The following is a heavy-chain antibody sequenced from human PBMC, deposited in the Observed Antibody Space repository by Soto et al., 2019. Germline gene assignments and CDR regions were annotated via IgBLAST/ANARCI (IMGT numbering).Heavy chain of an antibody. Sequence: EVQLLESGGGLVQPGGSLRLSCAASGFTFSSYAMSWVRQAPGKGLEWVSAISGSGGSTYYADSVKGRFTISRDNAKNTLYLQMKRLRAEDTAVYYCASAAREYYYYGMDVWGQGTTVTVSS. CDR1: GFTFSSYA. J-gene: IGHJ6*02. CDR2: ISGSGGST. CDR3: ASAAREYYYYGMDV. V-gene: IGHV3-23*01.